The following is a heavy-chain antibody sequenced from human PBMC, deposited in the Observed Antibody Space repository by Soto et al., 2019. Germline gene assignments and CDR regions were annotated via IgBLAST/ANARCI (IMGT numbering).Heavy chain of an antibody. D-gene: IGHD6-19*01. CDR3: DRERGGAVALDY. J-gene: IGHJ4*02. CDR1: GYTFTSYY. V-gene: IGHV1-46*03. Sequence: ASVKVSCKASGYTFTSYYMHWVRQAPGQGLEWMGIINPSGGSTSYAQKFQGRVTMTRDTSTSTVYMELSSLRSEDTAVYYCDRERGGAVALDYWGQGTLVTVSS. CDR2: INPSGGST.